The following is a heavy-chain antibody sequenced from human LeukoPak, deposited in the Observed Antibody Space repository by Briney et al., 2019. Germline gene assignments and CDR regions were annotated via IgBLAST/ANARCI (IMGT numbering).Heavy chain of an antibody. CDR1: GLTFSSYV. CDR2: LVYTGGTP. CDR3: VRQRGSCIEGTCYFDN. J-gene: IGHJ4*02. V-gene: IGHV3-23*01. D-gene: IGHD2-15*01. Sequence: PGGSLRLSCAASGLTFSSYVMSWVRQAPGEGLECVSSLVYTGGTPYYADSVKGRFTISRDNSKNTLFLQMNSLRVEDTAIYYCVRQRGSCIEGTCYFDNWGQGTLVTVSS.